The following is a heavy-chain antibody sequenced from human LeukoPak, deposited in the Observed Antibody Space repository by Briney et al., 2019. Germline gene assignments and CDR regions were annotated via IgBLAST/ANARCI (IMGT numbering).Heavy chain of an antibody. CDR3: ARDYYDSSGQLHAGAHAFDI. J-gene: IGHJ3*02. CDR1: GFTFSSYW. CDR2: INSDGKTT. Sequence: GGSLRLSCAASGFTFSSYWMYWVRQAPGKGLVWVSRINSDGKTTNYADSVKGRFTISRDNAKNTLYLQMNSLRAEDTAVYYCARDYYDSSGQLHAGAHAFDIWGQGTMVTVSS. D-gene: IGHD3-22*01. V-gene: IGHV3-74*01.